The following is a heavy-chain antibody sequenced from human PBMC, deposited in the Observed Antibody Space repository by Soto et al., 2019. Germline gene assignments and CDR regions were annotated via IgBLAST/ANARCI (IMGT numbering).Heavy chain of an antibody. CDR3: ASEVSSTDGMDV. Sequence: KTSETLSLTCTVSGDSSVSSSSYYWGWIRQPPGKGLEWIGSIYYTGNTFYSPSFRSRLTISVDTSKSQSSLKLRSVTAADTATYYCASEVSSTDGMDVWGQGTTVTVSS. V-gene: IGHV4-39*01. D-gene: IGHD2-15*01. J-gene: IGHJ6*02. CDR1: GDSSVSSSSYY. CDR2: IYYTGNT.